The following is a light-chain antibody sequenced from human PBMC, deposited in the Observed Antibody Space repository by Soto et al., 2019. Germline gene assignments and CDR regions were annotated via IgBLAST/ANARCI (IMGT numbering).Light chain of an antibody. CDR3: QQYDNWPNT. Sequence: EIVLAQSPGTLSLSPWEIATLXRRASQSVSSYLAWYQQRPGQAPRRLIYGASTRATAIPPRFSGSGSGTEFTLTISSVQSEDFGVYYCQQYDNWPNTFGQGTRLEI. J-gene: IGKJ5*01. CDR2: GAS. V-gene: IGKV3-15*01. CDR1: QSVSSY.